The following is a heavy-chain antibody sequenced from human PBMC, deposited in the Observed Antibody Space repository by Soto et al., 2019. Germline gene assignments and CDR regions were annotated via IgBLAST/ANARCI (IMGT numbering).Heavy chain of an antibody. CDR3: ARVGSSIAVELYAF. D-gene: IGHD3-16*01. V-gene: IGHV4-30-2*01. Sequence: PSETLSLTCAVSGGSISSGDYSWNWIRQPPGKGLEWIGYIYFGGSTYYNPSLQSRVTMSVDRSRNQFSLKLSSVTAADTAVYYCARVGSSIAVELYAFWSQGTFVIGSS. CDR2: IYFGGST. CDR1: GGSISSGDYS. J-gene: IGHJ4*02.